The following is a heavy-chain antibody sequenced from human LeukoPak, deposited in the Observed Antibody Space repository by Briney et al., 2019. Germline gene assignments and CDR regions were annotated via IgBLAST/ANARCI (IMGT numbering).Heavy chain of an antibody. V-gene: IGHV4-34*01. CDR3: ARVLGGSNFDN. CDR2: INHSGST. Sequence: SETLSLTCAVYGGSFSGYYWSWIRQPPGKGLEWIGEINHSGSTNYNPSLKSRVAISVDRSKNQFSLKLSSVTAADTAVYYCARVLGGSNFDNWGQGTLVTVSS. J-gene: IGHJ4*02. CDR1: GGSFSGYY. D-gene: IGHD2-15*01.